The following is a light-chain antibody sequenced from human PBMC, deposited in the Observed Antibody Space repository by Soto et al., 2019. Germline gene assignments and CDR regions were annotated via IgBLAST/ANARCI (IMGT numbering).Light chain of an antibody. Sequence: EIVMTQSPATLSVSPGERATVSCRASESVGNNLAWYQQKPGQAPRLLIHGASTRATGIPGRFSGSGSGTEFTLTISSLQSEDFAVYYWQQYNNWWTFGQGTKVEIK. CDR2: GAS. J-gene: IGKJ1*01. CDR1: ESVGNN. V-gene: IGKV3-15*01. CDR3: QQYNNWWT.